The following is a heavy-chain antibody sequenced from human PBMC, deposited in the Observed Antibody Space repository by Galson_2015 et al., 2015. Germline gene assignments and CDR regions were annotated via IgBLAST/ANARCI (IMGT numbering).Heavy chain of an antibody. Sequence: SVKVSCKASGGTFSSYVINWVRQAPGQGLEWMGRIIPFSGTTNYAQKFQGRVAITADESTSTAYMELNSLTSEDTAVYYCAREAVGATFAFWRQAALVTVSS. J-gene: IGHJ4*02. CDR2: IIPFSGTT. CDR1: GGTFSSYV. CDR3: AREAVGATFAF. D-gene: IGHD1-26*01. V-gene: IGHV1-69*13.